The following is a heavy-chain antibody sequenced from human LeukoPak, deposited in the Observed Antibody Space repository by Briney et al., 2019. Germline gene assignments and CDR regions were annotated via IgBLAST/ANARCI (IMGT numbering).Heavy chain of an antibody. CDR2: ISGSGGST. D-gene: IGHD6-19*01. J-gene: IGHJ4*02. CDR1: GFTFSNAW. CDR3: AKDGWVAVTGNGPYFDY. Sequence: GGSLRLSCAASGFTFSNAWMSWVRQAPGKGLEWVSAISGSGGSTYYADSVKGRFTISRDNSKNTLYLQMNSLRAEDTAVYYCAKDGWVAVTGNGPYFDYWGQGTLVTVSS. V-gene: IGHV3-23*01.